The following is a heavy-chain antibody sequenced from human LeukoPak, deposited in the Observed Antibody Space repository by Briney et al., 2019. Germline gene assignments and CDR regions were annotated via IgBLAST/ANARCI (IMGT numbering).Heavy chain of an antibody. D-gene: IGHD2-2*01. CDR3: ASAVPAAPWAIFGEIDY. J-gene: IGHJ4*02. V-gene: IGHV4-34*01. Sequence: PSETLSLTCAVFGGSFSGYYWSWIRQPPGKGLEWIGEINHSGSTNYNPSLKSRVTISVDTSKNQFSLKLSSVTAADTAVYYYASAVPAAPWAIFGEIDYWGQGTLVTVSS. CDR1: GGSFSGYY. CDR2: INHSGST.